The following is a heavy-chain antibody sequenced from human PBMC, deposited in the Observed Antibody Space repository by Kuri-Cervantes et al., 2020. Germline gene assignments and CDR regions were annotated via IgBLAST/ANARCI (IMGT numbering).Heavy chain of an antibody. CDR3: ARASIPYCSSTSCHFRG. V-gene: IGHV3-11*05. J-gene: IGHJ4*02. CDR2: ISSSSSYI. CDR1: GFTFSDYY. Sequence: GESLKISCAASGFTFSDYYMSWIRQAPGKGLEWVSSISSSSSYIYYADSVKGRFTIPRDNAKNSLYLQMNSLRAEDTAVYYCARASIPYCSSTSCHFRGWGQGTLVTVSS. D-gene: IGHD2-2*01.